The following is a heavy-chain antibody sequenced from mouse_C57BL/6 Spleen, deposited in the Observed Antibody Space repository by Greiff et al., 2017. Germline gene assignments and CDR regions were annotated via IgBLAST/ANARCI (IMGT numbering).Heavy chain of an antibody. CDR3: ASGGSLRGYFDY. V-gene: IGHV14-3*01. Sequence: EVKLMESVAELVRPGASVKLSCTASGFTINNTYMHWVKQRPEQGLEWIGRIAPANGNTKYAPKFPGKATITADTSSNTSYLQLSSLTSEDTAIYYCASGGSLRGYFDYWGQGTTLTVSS. CDR1: GFTINNTY. D-gene: IGHD1-1*01. CDR2: IAPANGNT. J-gene: IGHJ2*01.